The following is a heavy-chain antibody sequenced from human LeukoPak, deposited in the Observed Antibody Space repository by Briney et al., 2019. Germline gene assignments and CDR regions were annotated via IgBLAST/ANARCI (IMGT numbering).Heavy chain of an antibody. J-gene: IGHJ4*02. Sequence: GASVKVSCKASGGTFSSYAISWVRQAPGQGLEWMGGIIPIFGTANYAQKFQGRVTMTRDTSTSTVYMELSSLRSEDTAVYYCARASSYGTTPVFDYWGQGTLVTVSS. V-gene: IGHV1-69*05. CDR1: GGTFSSYA. CDR2: IIPIFGTA. CDR3: ARASSYGTTPVFDY. D-gene: IGHD5-18*01.